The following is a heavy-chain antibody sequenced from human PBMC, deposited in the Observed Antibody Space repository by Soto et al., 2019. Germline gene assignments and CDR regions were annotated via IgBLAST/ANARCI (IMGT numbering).Heavy chain of an antibody. D-gene: IGHD6-13*01. V-gene: IGHV6-1*01. J-gene: IGHJ6*02. CDR1: GDSVSSNSAA. CDR3: ARDFEEVSPGAAAGTEGYYYGMDV. CDR2: TYYRSKWYN. Sequence: QVQLQQSGPGLVKPSQTLSLTCAISGDSVSSNSAAWNWIRQSPSRGLEWLGRTYYRSKWYNDYAVSVKSRITINPDTSKNQFSLQLNSVTPEDTAVYYCARDFEEVSPGAAAGTEGYYYGMDVWGQGTTVTVSS.